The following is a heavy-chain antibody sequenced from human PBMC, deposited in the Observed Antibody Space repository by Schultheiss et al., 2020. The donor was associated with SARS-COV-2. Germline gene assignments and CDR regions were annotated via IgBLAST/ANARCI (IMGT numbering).Heavy chain of an antibody. CDR3: ARHNPNAYYSGSYYVGGAYAFDI. V-gene: IGHV4-30-2*01. Sequence: SQTLSLTCAVSGGSISSGGYSWSWIRQPPGKGLEWIGYIYHSGSTYYNPSLKSRVTISVDRSKNQFSLKLSSVTAADTAVYYCARHNPNAYYSGSYYVGGAYAFDIWGQGTMVTVSS. CDR1: GGSISSGGYS. J-gene: IGHJ3*02. CDR2: IYHSGST. D-gene: IGHD1-26*01.